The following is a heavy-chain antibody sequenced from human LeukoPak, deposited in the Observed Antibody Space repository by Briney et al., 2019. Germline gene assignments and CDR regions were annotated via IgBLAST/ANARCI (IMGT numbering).Heavy chain of an antibody. CDR1: GGTFRSYA. CDR2: IIPIFGTA. J-gene: IGHJ5*02. V-gene: IGHV1-69*05. CDR3: ARGDSSGWYMRWFDP. D-gene: IGHD6-19*01. Sequence: SSVKVSCKASGGTFRSYAISWVRQAPGQGLEWMGRIIPIFGTANYAQKFQGRVTITTDESTSTAYMELSSLRSEDTAVYYCARGDSSGWYMRWFDPWGQGTLVTVSS.